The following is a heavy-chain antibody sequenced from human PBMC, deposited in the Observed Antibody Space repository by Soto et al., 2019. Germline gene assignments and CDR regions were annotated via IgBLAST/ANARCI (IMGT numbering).Heavy chain of an antibody. V-gene: IGHV5-10-1*01. CDR1: GYSFTSYW. Sequence: GESLKISCKGSGYSFTSYWISWVRQMPGKGLEWMGRIEPSDSYTNYSPSFQGHVTISAVKSISTAYLQWSSLKASDTAMYYCATRPRAYSSSSHYYYYGMDVWGQGTTVTVSS. J-gene: IGHJ6*02. CDR2: IEPSDSYT. CDR3: ATRPRAYSSSSHYYYYGMDV. D-gene: IGHD6-6*01.